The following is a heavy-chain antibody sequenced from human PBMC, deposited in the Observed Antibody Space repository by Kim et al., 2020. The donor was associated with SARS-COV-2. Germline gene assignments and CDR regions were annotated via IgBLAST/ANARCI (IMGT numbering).Heavy chain of an antibody. D-gene: IGHD5-12*01. J-gene: IGHJ4*02. CDR3: ARGSYSGYDSD. Sequence: TNYAQKLQGRVTMTTDTSTSTAYMQLRSLRSDDTAVYYCARGSYSGYDSDWGQGTLVTVSS. CDR2: T. V-gene: IGHV1-18*01.